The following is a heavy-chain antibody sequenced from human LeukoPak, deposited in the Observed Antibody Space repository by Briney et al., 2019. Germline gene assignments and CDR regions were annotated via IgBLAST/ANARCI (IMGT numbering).Heavy chain of an antibody. CDR3: ARSPRWLNAFDI. Sequence: SETLSLTCTVSGGSISSYYWSWIRQPPGKGLEWIGYIYYSGSTNYNPSLKSRVTISVDTSKNQFSLKLSSVTAADTAVYYCARSPRWLNAFDIWGQGTMVTVSS. J-gene: IGHJ3*02. D-gene: IGHD5-24*01. CDR1: GGSISSYY. V-gene: IGHV4-59*08. CDR2: IYYSGST.